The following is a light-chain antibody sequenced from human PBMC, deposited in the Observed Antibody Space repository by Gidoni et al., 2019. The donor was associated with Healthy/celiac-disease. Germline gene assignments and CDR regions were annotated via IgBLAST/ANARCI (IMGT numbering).Light chain of an antibody. CDR1: SSDVGGYNY. Sequence: QSALTHPPSASGSPGQSVTISCTGTSSDVGGYNYVSWYRQHPGKAPKLMIYEVSKRPSGVPDRFSGSKSGNTASLTVSGLQAEDEAVYYCSSYAGTNNPYVFGTGTKVTVL. CDR3: SSYAGTNNPYV. V-gene: IGLV2-8*01. CDR2: EVS. J-gene: IGLJ1*01.